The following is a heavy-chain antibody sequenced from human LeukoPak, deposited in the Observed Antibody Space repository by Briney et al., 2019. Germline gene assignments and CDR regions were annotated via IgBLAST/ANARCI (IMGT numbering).Heavy chain of an antibody. V-gene: IGHV4-4*09. CDR1: SXRNYY. Sequence: SXRNYYXSWLRQTPEKGLEWMGHIHTSGESRYYPSLNSRLTMSIDTSRNQVSLKLTSVTAADTAAYFCARLGSYHDFWGPGALVTVSS. CDR3: ARLGSYHDF. CDR2: IHTSGES. J-gene: IGHJ4*02. D-gene: IGHD1-26*01.